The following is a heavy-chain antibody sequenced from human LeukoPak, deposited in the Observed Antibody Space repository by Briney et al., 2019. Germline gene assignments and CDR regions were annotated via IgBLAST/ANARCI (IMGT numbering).Heavy chain of an antibody. Sequence: GGSLRLSCAASGITFSSFGMHWVRQAPGKGLEWVAFIWYDGSNKYYADSVKGRFTISRDNAKNSLYLQMNSLRAEDTAVYYCARDDTTLRCHDYWGQGTLVTVSS. CDR1: GITFSSFG. V-gene: IGHV3-33*01. J-gene: IGHJ4*02. D-gene: IGHD4-17*01. CDR2: IWYDGSNK. CDR3: ARDDTTLRCHDY.